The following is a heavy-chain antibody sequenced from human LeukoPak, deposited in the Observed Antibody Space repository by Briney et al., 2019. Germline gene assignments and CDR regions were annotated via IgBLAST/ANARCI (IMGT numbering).Heavy chain of an antibody. Sequence: GGSLRLSCAASGFTFSSYGMHWVRQAPGKGLEWVAVIWYDGSNKYYADSVKGRFTISRDNSKNTLYLQMNSLRADDTAVYYCARGMLRGPFPHDYWGQGTLVTVSS. V-gene: IGHV3-33*01. J-gene: IGHJ4*02. CDR3: ARGMLRGPFPHDY. CDR2: IWYDGSNK. D-gene: IGHD3-10*01. CDR1: GFTFSSYG.